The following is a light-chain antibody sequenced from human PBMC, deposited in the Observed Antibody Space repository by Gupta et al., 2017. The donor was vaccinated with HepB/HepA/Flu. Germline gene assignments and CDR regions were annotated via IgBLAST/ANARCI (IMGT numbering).Light chain of an antibody. CDR3: QQYETSTPGYR. V-gene: IGKV3-20*01. CDR2: GAT. Sequence: EIVLTQSPGTLSLSPGETATLSCRASQIVENRDLTWYQQKPGQAPRLLIYGATTRATGIPARFSGSGSGTDFTLTISRLDTEDFAVYYCQQYETSTPGYRFGQGTKLESK. CDR1: QIVENRD. J-gene: IGKJ2*03.